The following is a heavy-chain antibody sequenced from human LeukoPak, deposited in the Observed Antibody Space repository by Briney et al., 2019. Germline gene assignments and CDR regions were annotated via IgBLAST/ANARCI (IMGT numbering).Heavy chain of an antibody. Sequence: SETLSLTCTVSGGSISSYYWSWIRQPPGKGLEWIGEINHSGSTNYNPSLKSRVTISVDTSKNQFSLKLSSVTAADTAVYYCARRGFGSRTFDYWGQGTLVTVSS. J-gene: IGHJ4*02. CDR2: INHSGST. CDR3: ARRGFGSRTFDY. V-gene: IGHV4-34*01. D-gene: IGHD3-10*01. CDR1: GGSISSYY.